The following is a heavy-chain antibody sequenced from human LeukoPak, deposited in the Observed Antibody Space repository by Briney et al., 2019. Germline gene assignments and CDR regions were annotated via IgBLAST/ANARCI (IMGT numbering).Heavy chain of an antibody. J-gene: IGHJ4*02. CDR3: AREIRGYSGYGGLVDY. CDR1: GGSISSGSYY. CDR2: IYTSGGT. Sequence: SQTLSLTCTVSGGSISSGSYYWSWIRQPAGKGLEWIGRIYTSGGTNYNPSLKSRVTISVDTSKNQFSLKLSSVTAADTAVYYCAREIRGYSGYGGLVDYWGQGTLVTVSS. D-gene: IGHD5-12*01. V-gene: IGHV4-61*02.